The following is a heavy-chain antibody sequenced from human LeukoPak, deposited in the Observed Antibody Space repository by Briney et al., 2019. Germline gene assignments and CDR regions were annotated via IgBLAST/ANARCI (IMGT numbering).Heavy chain of an antibody. CDR2: ISSSGSTI. J-gene: IGHJ6*04. CDR1: GFTFSSYE. V-gene: IGHV3-48*03. Sequence: GGSLRLSCAASGFTFSSYEMNWVRQAPGKGLEWVSYISSSGSTIYYADSVKGRFTISRDNAKNSLYLQMNSLRAEDTAVYYCARVGGRYCSSTSCYAHTYYYYGMDVWGKGTTVTVSS. CDR3: ARVGGRYCSSTSCYAHTYYYYGMDV. D-gene: IGHD2-2*01.